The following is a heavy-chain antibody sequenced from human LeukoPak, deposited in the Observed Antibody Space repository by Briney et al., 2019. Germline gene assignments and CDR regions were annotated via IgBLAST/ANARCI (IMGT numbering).Heavy chain of an antibody. CDR3: ARQKLGYCSGGSCYSGWFDP. V-gene: IGHV1-2*02. CDR2: INPNSGGT. CDR1: GYTFTGYY. Sequence: ASVKVSCKASGYTFTGYYMHWVRQAPGQGLEWVGWINPNSGGTNYAQKFQGRVTMTRDTSISTAYMELSRLRSDDTAVYYCARQKLGYCSGGSCYSGWFDPWGQGTLVTVSS. D-gene: IGHD2-15*01. J-gene: IGHJ5*02.